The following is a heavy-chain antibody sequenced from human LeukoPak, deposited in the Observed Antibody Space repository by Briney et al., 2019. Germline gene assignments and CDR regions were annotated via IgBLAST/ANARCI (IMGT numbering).Heavy chain of an antibody. CDR3: ARDRTGYFFDD. J-gene: IGHJ4*02. CDR2: IYYSGTT. V-gene: IGHV4-31*03. CDR1: GASISSGAYY. Sequence: SETLSLTCTVSGASISSGAYYWSWIRQHPGKGLEWIGYIYYSGTTYYNPSLKSRVSISVDSSKNQFSLKLSSVTAADTAVYSCARDRTGYFFDDWGQGTLVTVSS.